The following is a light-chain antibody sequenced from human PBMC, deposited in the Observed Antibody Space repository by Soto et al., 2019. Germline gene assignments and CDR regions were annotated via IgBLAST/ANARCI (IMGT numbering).Light chain of an antibody. CDR2: AAS. V-gene: IGKV3-15*01. Sequence: EIVLTLSPCTLSLSPGERATLSCRASQSVSNNYLAWYQQKPGQAPRLLIYAASTRATGIPARFSGSGSGTEFTLTISSLQSEDFAVYYCQQYNNWPPITFGQGTRLEIK. J-gene: IGKJ5*01. CDR3: QQYNNWPPIT. CDR1: QSVSNN.